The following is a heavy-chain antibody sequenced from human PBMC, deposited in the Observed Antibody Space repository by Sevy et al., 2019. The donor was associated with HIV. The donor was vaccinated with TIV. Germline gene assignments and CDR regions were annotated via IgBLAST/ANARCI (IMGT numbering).Heavy chain of an antibody. CDR1: GFTFSSYW. Sequence: GGSLRLSCAASGFTFSSYWMHWVRQAPGKGLVWVSRINSDGSTTSYADSVKGRFTISRDNAKNTLYLQMNSLRAEDTAVYYCARRSQDSSGYYYFDYWGQGTLVTVSS. J-gene: IGHJ4*02. CDR3: ARRSQDSSGYYYFDY. CDR2: INSDGSTT. V-gene: IGHV3-74*01. D-gene: IGHD3-22*01.